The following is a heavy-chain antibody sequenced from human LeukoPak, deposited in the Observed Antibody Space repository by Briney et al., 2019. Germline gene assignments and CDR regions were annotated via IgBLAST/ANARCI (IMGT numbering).Heavy chain of an antibody. D-gene: IGHD3-22*01. CDR1: GFTFRSYG. Sequence: TGGSLRLSCAASGFTFRSYGMHWVRQPPGKGLEWVAVIWYDGSNKYYADSVKGRFTMSRDNSKNTLSLQMNSLRAEDTAVYYCAKDREYDDSCDYSGWGQGTLVTVSS. CDR2: IWYDGSNK. CDR3: AKDREYDDSCDYSG. V-gene: IGHV3-33*06. J-gene: IGHJ4*02.